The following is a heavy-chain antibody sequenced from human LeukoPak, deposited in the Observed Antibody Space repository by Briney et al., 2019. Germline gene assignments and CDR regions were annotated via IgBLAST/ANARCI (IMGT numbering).Heavy chain of an antibody. CDR1: GGSISSYY. D-gene: IGHD3-10*01. J-gene: IGHJ6*03. V-gene: IGHV4-59*01. Sequence: SETLSLTCTVSGGSISSYYWSWIRQPPGKGLEWIGYIYYSGSTNYNPSLKSRVTISVDTSKNQFSLKLSSVTAADTAVYYCARGGAYYGSGSSSMDVWAKGPRSPSP. CDR2: IYYSGST. CDR3: ARGGAYYGSGSSSMDV.